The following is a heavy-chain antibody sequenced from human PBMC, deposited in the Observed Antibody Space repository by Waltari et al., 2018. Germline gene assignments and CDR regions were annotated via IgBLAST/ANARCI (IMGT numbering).Heavy chain of an antibody. CDR1: GYSISSGYY. CDR3: ARVEGATGNFDY. J-gene: IGHJ4*02. Sequence: QVQLQESGPGLVKPSETLSLTCTVSGYSISSGYYWGWIRQPPGKGLEGSGSIDPSGSTHYNPSLKSRVTISVDTSKNQFSLKLSSVTAADTAVYYCARVEGATGNFDYWGQGTLVTVSS. CDR2: IDPSGST. V-gene: IGHV4-38-2*02. D-gene: IGHD1-26*01.